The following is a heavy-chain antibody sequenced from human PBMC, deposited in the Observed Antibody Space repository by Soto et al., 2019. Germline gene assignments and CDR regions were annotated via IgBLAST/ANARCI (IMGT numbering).Heavy chain of an antibody. D-gene: IGHD3-16*01. V-gene: IGHV3-74*01. J-gene: IGHJ4*01. CDR3: ARGVHDYTLVFYY. Sequence: GGSLRLSCAASGLIFSSSWMHWVRQAPGKGLVWVSRIKSDGSSTSYADSVKGRFTISRDNAKNTLYLQMSSLRAEDTAVYYCARGVHDYTLVFYYWVHGT. CDR1: GLIFSSSW. CDR2: IKSDGSST.